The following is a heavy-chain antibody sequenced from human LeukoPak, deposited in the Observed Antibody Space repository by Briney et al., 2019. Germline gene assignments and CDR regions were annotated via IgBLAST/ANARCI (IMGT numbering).Heavy chain of an antibody. CDR3: ARRSAYGSGSYYVDY. CDR2: IKKDGSER. CDR1: GFTFSSYW. J-gene: IGHJ4*02. V-gene: IGHV3-7*03. Sequence: GGSLRLSCAASGFTFSSYWMNWVRQAPGKGLEWVANIKKDGSERYYVDSVKGRFTISRDNTKKSLYLQMNTLRAEDTAVYYCARRSAYGSGSYYVDYWGQGTLVTVSS. D-gene: IGHD3-10*01.